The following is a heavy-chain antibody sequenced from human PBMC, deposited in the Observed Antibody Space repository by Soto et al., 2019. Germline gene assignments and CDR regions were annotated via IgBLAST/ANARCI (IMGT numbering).Heavy chain of an antibody. V-gene: IGHV3-30-3*01. CDR1: GFTFSSYA. J-gene: IGHJ4*02. CDR2: MSYDGSNK. Sequence: QVQLVESGGGVVQPGRSLRLSCAASGFTFSSYAMHWVRRAPGKGLEWMAVMSYDGSNKYYADSVKGRFTISRDNSKNTLYLQMNGLRPEDRALYYCARDGGAYWGQGTLVIVSS. CDR3: ARDGGAY. D-gene: IGHD3-16*01.